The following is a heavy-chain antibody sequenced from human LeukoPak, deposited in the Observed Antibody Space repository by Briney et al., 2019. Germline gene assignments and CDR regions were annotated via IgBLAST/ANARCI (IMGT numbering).Heavy chain of an antibody. CDR1: GYTFTSYD. CDR2: MNPNSGNT. Sequence: ASVKVSCKASGYTFTSYDINWVRQATGQGLEWMGWMNPNSGNTGYAQKFQGRVTMTRNTSISTAYMELSSLRSEDTAVYYCARGGYDLHQPQTYYYDSSGYYYDYWGQGTLVTVSS. V-gene: IGHV1-8*01. D-gene: IGHD3-22*01. CDR3: ARGGYDLHQPQTYYYDSSGYYYDY. J-gene: IGHJ4*02.